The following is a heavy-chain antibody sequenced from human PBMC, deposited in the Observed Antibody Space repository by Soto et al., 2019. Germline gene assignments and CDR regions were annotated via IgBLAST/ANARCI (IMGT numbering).Heavy chain of an antibody. J-gene: IGHJ4*02. CDR3: ARGIFGSGTANDY. CDR2: INGDGSGT. Sequence: EVQLVESGGGLVQPGGSLRLSCAASGFTFRGSWMHWVRQAPGKGLVWVSRINGDGSGTSYADFVKGRFTISRDDAKNTLFLQMNGLRAEDTAVESCARGIFGSGTANDYWGQGTLVTVSS. D-gene: IGHD3-10*01. V-gene: IGHV3-74*01. CDR1: GFTFRGSW.